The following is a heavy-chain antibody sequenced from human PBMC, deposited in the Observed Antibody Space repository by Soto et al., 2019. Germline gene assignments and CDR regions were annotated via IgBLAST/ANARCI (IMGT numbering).Heavy chain of an antibody. CDR3: ARPEGYGSGSYYFDS. V-gene: IGHV1-46*01. CDR2: VYVTGTGT. CDR1: GYPFTTYH. J-gene: IGHJ4*02. D-gene: IGHD3-10*01. Sequence: PSVKVSCKASGYPFTTYHLHWVRQAPGQGLEWMGIVYVTGTGTRSAQKFQGRLTMTRDRSTSTVYMELSSLRSEDTAVYYCARPEGYGSGSYYFDSWGQGTLVTVSS.